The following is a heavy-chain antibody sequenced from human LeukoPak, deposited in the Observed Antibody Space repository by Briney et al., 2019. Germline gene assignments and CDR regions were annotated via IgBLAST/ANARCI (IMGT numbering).Heavy chain of an antibody. J-gene: IGHJ4*02. CDR3: ARVPSRRDYGIDY. CDR1: GFTFSNYA. CDR2: ISGTGGST. D-gene: IGHD4-17*01. Sequence: PGGSLRLSCAASGFTFSNYALSWVRQAPGKGLEWVSAISGTGGSTYYADSVKGRFTISRDNSKNTLYLQMNGLRAEDTAVYYCARVPSRRDYGIDYWGQGTLVTVSS. V-gene: IGHV3-23*01.